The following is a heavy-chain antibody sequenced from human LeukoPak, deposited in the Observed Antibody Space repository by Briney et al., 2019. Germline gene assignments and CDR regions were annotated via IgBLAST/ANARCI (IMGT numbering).Heavy chain of an antibody. CDR3: ARVRCCTNGVCRPFDY. Sequence: ASVKVSCKASGYTFTSYYMHWVRQAPGQGLEWMGIINPSGGSTSYAQKFQGRVTMTRDMSTSTVYMELSSLRSEDTAVYYCARVRCCTNGVCRPFDYWGQGTLVTVSS. D-gene: IGHD2-8*01. V-gene: IGHV1-46*01. CDR1: GYTFTSYY. J-gene: IGHJ4*02. CDR2: INPSGGST.